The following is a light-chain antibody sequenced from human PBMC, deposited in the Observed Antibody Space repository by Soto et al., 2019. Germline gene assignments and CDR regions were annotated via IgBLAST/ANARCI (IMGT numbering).Light chain of an antibody. V-gene: IGKV1-9*01. CDR3: QQLNSYPLT. J-gene: IGKJ4*01. CDR2: AAS. Sequence: DIQLTHSPSFLSASVGDRVTITCRSSQGISSYLARYQQKPGKAPKLLIYAASTLQSGVPSRFSVSGSGTDFTLTISSLQPEDFATYYCQQLNSYPLTFGGGTKVDI. CDR1: QGISSY.